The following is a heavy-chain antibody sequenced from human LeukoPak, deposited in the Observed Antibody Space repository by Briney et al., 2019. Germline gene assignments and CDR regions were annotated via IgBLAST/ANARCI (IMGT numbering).Heavy chain of an antibody. D-gene: IGHD2-2*01. CDR3: ARDRVVPAAKYYYYYYGMDV. CDR2: IWYDGSNK. V-gene: IGHV3-33*01. CDR1: GFTFSSYG. J-gene: IGHJ6*02. Sequence: GGSLRLSCAASGFTFSSYGMHWVRQAPGKGLEWVAVIWYDGSNKYYADSVKGRFTISRDNSKNTLYLQMNSLRAEDTAVYYCARDRVVPAAKYYYYYYGMDVWGQGTTVTVSS.